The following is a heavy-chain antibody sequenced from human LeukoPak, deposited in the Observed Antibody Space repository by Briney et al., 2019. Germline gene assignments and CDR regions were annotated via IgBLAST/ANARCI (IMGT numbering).Heavy chain of an antibody. CDR3: ARGHKWFRYLLDY. J-gene: IGHJ4*02. V-gene: IGHV4-34*01. CDR2: INHSGST. CDR1: GGSFSGYY. D-gene: IGHD3-22*01. Sequence: SETLSLTCAVYGGSFSGYYWSWIRQPPGKGLEWIGEINHSGSTNYNPSLKSRVTISVDTSKNQFSLKLSSVTAADTAVYYCARGHKWFRYLLDYWGQGTLVTASS.